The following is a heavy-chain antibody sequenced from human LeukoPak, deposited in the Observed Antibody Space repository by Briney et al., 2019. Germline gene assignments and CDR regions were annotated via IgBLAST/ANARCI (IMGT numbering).Heavy chain of an antibody. CDR2: INHSGGT. CDR3: ARGTYYYDSSGYYDFDY. J-gene: IGHJ4*02. Sequence: SETLSLTCAVYGGSFSGYYWSWIRQPPGKGLEWIGEINHSGGTNYNPSLKSRVTLSVDLSKSHFSLKLTSVTAADTAVYYCARGTYYYDSSGYYDFDYWGQGTLVTVSS. CDR1: GGSFSGYY. D-gene: IGHD3-22*01. V-gene: IGHV4-34*01.